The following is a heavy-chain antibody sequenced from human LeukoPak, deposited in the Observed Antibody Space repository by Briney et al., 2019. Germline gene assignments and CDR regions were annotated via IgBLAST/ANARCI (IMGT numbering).Heavy chain of an antibody. CDR2: INPNSGGT. Sequence: ASVKVSCKASGYTFTDYYMHWLRQAPGQGLEWMGWINPNSGGTNYAQKFQGRVTMTRDTSISTAYMELSRLRSDDTAVYYCAISISGLRSDYAGNWGQGTLVTVSS. D-gene: IGHD4-17*01. V-gene: IGHV1-2*02. CDR1: GYTFTDYY. CDR3: AISISGLRSDYAGN. J-gene: IGHJ4*02.